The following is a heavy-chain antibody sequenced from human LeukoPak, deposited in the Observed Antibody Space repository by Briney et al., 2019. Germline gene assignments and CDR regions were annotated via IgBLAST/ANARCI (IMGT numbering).Heavy chain of an antibody. Sequence: GGSLRLSCAGSGFTFSNYAMHWVRQAPGKGLEWVAVISYDGTNKYYADSVKGRFTISRDNSKNTLYLQINNLRGEDTAVYYCARAQLSLDYWGQGTLVTVSS. CDR1: GFTFSNYA. J-gene: IGHJ4*02. CDR3: ARAQLSLDY. V-gene: IGHV3-30*04. CDR2: ISYDGTNK. D-gene: IGHD5-18*01.